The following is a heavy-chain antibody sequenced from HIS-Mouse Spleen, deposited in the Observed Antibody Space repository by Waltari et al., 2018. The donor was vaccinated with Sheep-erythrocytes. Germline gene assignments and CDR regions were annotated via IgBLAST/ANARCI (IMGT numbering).Heavy chain of an antibody. V-gene: IGHV3-30*18. J-gene: IGHJ6*02. CDR2: ISYDGSNK. CDR1: SSYG. Sequence: SSYGMHWVRQAPGKGLEWVAVISYDGSNKYYADSVKGRFTISRDNSKNTRYLQMNSLRAEDTAVYYCAKDGVLRFLEGIWGYYYYGMDVWGQGTTVTVSS. D-gene: IGHD3-3*01. CDR3: AKDGVLRFLEGIWGYYYYGMDV.